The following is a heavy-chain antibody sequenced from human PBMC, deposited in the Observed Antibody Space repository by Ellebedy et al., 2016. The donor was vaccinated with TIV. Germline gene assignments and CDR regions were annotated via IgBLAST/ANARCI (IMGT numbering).Heavy chain of an antibody. CDR3: ARGLRAYEVVVIRRRGWFDP. Sequence: SETLSLXXAVSGGSISSGGYSWSWIRQPPGKGLEWIGYIYHSGSTYYNPSLKSRVTISVDRSKNQFSLKLSSVTAADTAVYYCARGLRAYEVVVIRRRGWFDPWGQGTLVTVSS. CDR2: IYHSGST. CDR1: GGSISSGGYS. V-gene: IGHV4-30-2*01. J-gene: IGHJ5*02. D-gene: IGHD3-22*01.